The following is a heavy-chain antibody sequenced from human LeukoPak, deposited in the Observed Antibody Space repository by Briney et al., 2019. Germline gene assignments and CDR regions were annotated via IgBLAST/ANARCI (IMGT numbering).Heavy chain of an antibody. D-gene: IGHD5-12*01. CDR3: ARDQGGYGY. J-gene: IGHJ4*02. Sequence: SETLSLTCTVSGGSISSGDYYWGWIRQPPGKGLEWIGYIYHTGNTYYNPSLKGRVTISVDTSKNQFSLRLSSVTAADTALYYCARDQGGYGYWGQGTLVTVSS. CDR1: GGSISSGDYY. V-gene: IGHV4-30-4*01. CDR2: IYHTGNT.